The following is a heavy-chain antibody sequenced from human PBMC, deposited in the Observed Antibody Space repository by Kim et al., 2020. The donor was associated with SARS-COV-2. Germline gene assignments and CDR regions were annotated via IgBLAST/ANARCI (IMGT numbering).Heavy chain of an antibody. CDR2: ISSSSSYI. CDR1: GFTFSSYS. CDR3: ARVWFGVSHFDY. Sequence: GGSLRLSCAASGFTFSSYSMNWVRQAPGKGLEWVSSISSSSSYIYYADSVKGRFTISRDNAKNSLYLQMNSLRAEDTAVYYCARVWFGVSHFDYWGQGTLVTVSS. D-gene: IGHD3-10*01. J-gene: IGHJ4*02. V-gene: IGHV3-21*01.